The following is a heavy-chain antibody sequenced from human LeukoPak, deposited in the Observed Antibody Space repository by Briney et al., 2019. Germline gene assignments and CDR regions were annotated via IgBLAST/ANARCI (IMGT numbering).Heavy chain of an antibody. J-gene: IGHJ4*02. CDR1: VYTFRRSA. D-gene: IGHD3-10*01. CDR3: AKKVEIRGVTNPNFEY. Sequence: GGPLRLPCAVSVYTFRRSATSGVPGAPGEAGVGVSAISGSGGSTYYAASVKGRFSISRDNSKNTLYLQMNSLRAEDTAVYYCAKKVEIRGVTNPNFEYWGQGALVTVSS. V-gene: IGHV3-23*01. CDR2: ISGSGGST.